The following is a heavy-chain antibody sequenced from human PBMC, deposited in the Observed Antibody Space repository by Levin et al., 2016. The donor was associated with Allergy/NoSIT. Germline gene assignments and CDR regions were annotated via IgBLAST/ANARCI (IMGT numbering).Heavy chain of an antibody. V-gene: IGHV3-21*01. D-gene: IGHD6-25*01. CDR2: ISSSSSYI. CDR1: GFTFSSYS. Sequence: GESLKISCAASGFTFSSYSMNWVRQAPGKGLEWVSSISSSSSYIYYADSVKGRFTISRDNAKNSLYLQMNSLRAEDTAVYYCARDAAALTPYYYYGMDVWGQGTTVTVSS. J-gene: IGHJ6*02. CDR3: ARDAAALTPYYYYGMDV.